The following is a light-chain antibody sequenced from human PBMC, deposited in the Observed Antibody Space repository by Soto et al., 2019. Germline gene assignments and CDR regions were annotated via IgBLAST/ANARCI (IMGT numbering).Light chain of an antibody. CDR1: SSNIGGNS. Sequence: QSVMTQPPSVSGAPGQKVTISCSGRSSNIGGNSVSWYQQLPGTAPKLLIYDDDTRPSGIPDRFSGSKSGTSATLGITGFQTGDEADYYCGSWDSSLRAYVFGTGTKLTVL. V-gene: IGLV1-51*01. CDR2: DDD. CDR3: GSWDSSLRAYV. J-gene: IGLJ1*01.